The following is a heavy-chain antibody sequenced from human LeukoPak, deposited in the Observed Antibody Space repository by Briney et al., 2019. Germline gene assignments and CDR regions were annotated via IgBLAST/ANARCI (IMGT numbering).Heavy chain of an antibody. CDR3: ARHDRIIASPLI. CDR2: IYYSGST. CDR1: GGSISSSSYN. J-gene: IGHJ4*02. Sequence: SETLSLTCIVSGGSISSSSYNWGWIRQPPGKGLEWIGSIYYSGSTYYNPSLKSRLTISVDTSKNQFSLKLSSVTAAGTAVYYCARHDRIIASPLIWGQGTLVTVSS. V-gene: IGHV4-39*01. D-gene: IGHD6-13*01.